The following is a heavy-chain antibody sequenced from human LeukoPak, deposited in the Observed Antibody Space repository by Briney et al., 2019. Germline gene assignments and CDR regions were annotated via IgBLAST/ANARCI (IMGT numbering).Heavy chain of an antibody. Sequence: PGGSLRLSCAASGFXFSSYEMNWVRQAPGKGLEWVSCISSSGSTIYYADSVKGRFTISRDNAKNSLYLQMNSLRAEDTAVYYCARGWVGATGGAFDIWGQGTMVTVSS. V-gene: IGHV3-48*03. J-gene: IGHJ3*02. D-gene: IGHD1-26*01. CDR3: ARGWVGATGGAFDI. CDR2: ISSSGSTI. CDR1: GFXFSSYE.